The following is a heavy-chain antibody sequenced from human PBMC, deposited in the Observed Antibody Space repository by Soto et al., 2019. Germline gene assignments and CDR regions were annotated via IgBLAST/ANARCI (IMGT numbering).Heavy chain of an antibody. D-gene: IGHD3-16*01. J-gene: IGHJ4*02. V-gene: IGHV4-4*07. Sequence: QVQLQESGPGLVKPSETLSLTCTVSGGSISSYYWSWIRQPAGKGLEWIGRIYTSGSTNYNPSLNSRVTRSVDTSKNQFSLKLISVTAADTAVYYCARGGITFGGVGLSFDYWGQGTLVTVSS. CDR1: GGSISSYY. CDR3: ARGGITFGGVGLSFDY. CDR2: IYTSGST.